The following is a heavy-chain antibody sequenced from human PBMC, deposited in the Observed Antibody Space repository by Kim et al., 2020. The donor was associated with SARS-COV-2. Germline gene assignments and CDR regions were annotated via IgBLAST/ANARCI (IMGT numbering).Heavy chain of an antibody. CDR1: GFTFSSRA. Sequence: GGSLRLSCVASGFTFSSRAMSWVRQTPGKGLEWVASINNGGNPYYADSVKGRFTVSRDNTKATLYLQRNSLRAEDPALYYCAKDHPSSGWSSFHYWGQGTLVIGSS. D-gene: IGHD6-19*01. J-gene: IGHJ4*02. CDR3: AKDHPSSGWSSFHY. CDR2: INNGGNP. V-gene: IGHV3-23*01.